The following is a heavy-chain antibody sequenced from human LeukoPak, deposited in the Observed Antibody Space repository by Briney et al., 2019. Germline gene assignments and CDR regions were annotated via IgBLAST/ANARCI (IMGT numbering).Heavy chain of an antibody. CDR1: GGTFSSYA. CDR2: IIPIFGTA. CDR3: ARNSYGFLVQKEYYFDY. Sequence: ASVKVSCKASGGTFSSYAISWVRQAPGQGLEWMGGIIPIFGTANYAQKFQGRVTITTDESTSTAYMELSSLRSEDTAVYYCARNSYGFLVQKEYYFDYWGQGTLVTVSS. J-gene: IGHJ4*02. V-gene: IGHV1-69*05. D-gene: IGHD5-18*01.